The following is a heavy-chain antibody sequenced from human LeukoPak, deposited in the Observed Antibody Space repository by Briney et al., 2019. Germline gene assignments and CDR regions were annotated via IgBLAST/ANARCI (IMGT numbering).Heavy chain of an antibody. CDR2: INPNNGDT. CDR3: ASSTYSSGWYDY. D-gene: IGHD6-19*01. V-gene: IGHV1-2*02. J-gene: IGHJ4*02. CDR1: GYTFTGNF. Sequence: ASVKVSCKTSGYTFTGNFMHWVRQAPGQGPEWMGWINPNNGDTNYAQKFQGRVTMTRDTSISTAYMELSRLRSDDTAVYYCASSTYSSGWYDYWGQGTLVTVSS.